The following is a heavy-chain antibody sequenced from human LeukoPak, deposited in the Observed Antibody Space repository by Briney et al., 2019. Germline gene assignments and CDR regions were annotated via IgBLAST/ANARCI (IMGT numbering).Heavy chain of an antibody. V-gene: IGHV4-4*07. CDR1: GGSISSYY. D-gene: IGHD2-8*02. Sequence: SETLSLTCTVSGGSISSYYWSWIRQPAGKGLEWIGRIYTSGSTNYNPSLKSRVTISVDTSKNQFSLKLSSVTAADTAVYYCARAGGYGNYYYYYYMDVWGKGTTVTVSS. J-gene: IGHJ6*03. CDR2: IYTSGST. CDR3: ARAGGYGNYYYYYYMDV.